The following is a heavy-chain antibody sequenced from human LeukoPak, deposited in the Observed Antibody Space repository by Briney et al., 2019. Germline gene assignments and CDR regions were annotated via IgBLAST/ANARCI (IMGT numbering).Heavy chain of an antibody. D-gene: IGHD6-13*01. CDR2: IDPSGST. Sequence: PSETLSLTCAVYGGSFSAYFWSWIRQPPGKGLEWIGEIDPSGSTNYDPSLKSRVTISIDTSKNQFSLKLSSVTAADTAVYFCARDAGLFGSSPGGILEYWGQGTQVTVSS. J-gene: IGHJ4*02. V-gene: IGHV4-34*01. CDR1: GGSFSAYF. CDR3: ARDAGLFGSSPGGILEY.